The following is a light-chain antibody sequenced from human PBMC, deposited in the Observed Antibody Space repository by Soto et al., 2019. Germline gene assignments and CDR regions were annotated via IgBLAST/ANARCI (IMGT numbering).Light chain of an antibody. V-gene: IGKV1-5*01. J-gene: IGKJ1*01. CDR3: QQYNSYPWT. CDR1: QTISTY. CDR2: DAS. Sequence: DIQMTQSPSSVSASVGDRVTITCRAIQTISTYLNWYQQHPGKAPKLLIYDASNLESGVPSTFSGSGSGTEFTLTISSLQPDDFATYYCQQYNSYPWTFGQGTKVDIK.